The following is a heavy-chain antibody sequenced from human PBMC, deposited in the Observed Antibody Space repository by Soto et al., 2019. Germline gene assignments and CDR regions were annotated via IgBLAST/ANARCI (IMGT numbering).Heavy chain of an antibody. CDR1: GGTFGNFI. V-gene: IGHV1-69*01. Sequence: QVQLVQSGAEVREPGSSVRVSCKASGGTFGNFIMNWVRQTPGQGLEWMGGIVPMLGTPTYAEKFKGRVRISAAGSTSTTYMELTSLSSEDTDIYYCARNGTYRSSPSHSSGMDVWGQGTKVTVSS. CDR3: ARNGTYRSSPSHSSGMDV. CDR2: IVPMLGTP. J-gene: IGHJ6*02. D-gene: IGHD3-16*02.